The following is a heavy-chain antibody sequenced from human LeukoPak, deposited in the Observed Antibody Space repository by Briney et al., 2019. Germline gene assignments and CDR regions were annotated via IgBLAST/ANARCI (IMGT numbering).Heavy chain of an antibody. V-gene: IGHV4-59*01. CDR3: ARGTTKGYYYDTSGYYVK. J-gene: IGHJ4*02. D-gene: IGHD3-22*01. Sequence: SETLSLTCTVSGGSINSYYWGWIRQPPGKRLEWIGYIYYGGSTNYNPSLKSRVTTSLDTSKNQFSLNLRSVTAADTAVYYCARGTTKGYYYDTSGYYVKWGQGTLVTVSS. CDR1: GGSINSYY. CDR2: IYYGGST.